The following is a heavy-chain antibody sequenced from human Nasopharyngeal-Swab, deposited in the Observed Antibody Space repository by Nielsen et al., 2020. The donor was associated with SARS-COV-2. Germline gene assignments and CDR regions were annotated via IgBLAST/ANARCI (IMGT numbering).Heavy chain of an antibody. J-gene: IGHJ4*02. CDR3: TRYYYDSSGYYTKDY. CDR1: GFTFSDYY. CDR2: ISSSSSYT. D-gene: IGHD3-22*01. V-gene: IGHV3-11*06. Sequence: GESLKISCAASGFTFSDYYMSWIRQAPGKGLEWVSYISSSSSYTNYADSVKGRFTISRDNAKNSLYLQMNSLRAEDTAVYYCTRYYYDSSGYYTKDYWGQGTLVTVSS.